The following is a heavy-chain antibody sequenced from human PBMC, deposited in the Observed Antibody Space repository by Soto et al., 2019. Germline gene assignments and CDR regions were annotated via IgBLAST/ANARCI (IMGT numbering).Heavy chain of an antibody. CDR1: GYTFTSYD. V-gene: IGHV1-8*01. CDR3: ARVDVLRFLEWLI. J-gene: IGHJ4*02. CDR2: MNPNSGNT. D-gene: IGHD3-3*01. Sequence: ASGKVSCKASGYTFTSYDINWVRQATGQGLEWMGWMNPNSGNTGYAQKFQGRVTMTRNTSISTAYIELSSLRSEDTAVYYCARVDVLRFLEWLIWGQGTLVTVSS.